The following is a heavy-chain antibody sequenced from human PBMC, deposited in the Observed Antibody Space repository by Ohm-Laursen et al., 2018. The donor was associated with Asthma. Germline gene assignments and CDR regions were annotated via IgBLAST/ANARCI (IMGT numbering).Heavy chain of an antibody. CDR3: ARDGNFGDFARDY. J-gene: IGHJ4*02. CDR1: GFTFRSHT. CDR2: IWHDGSTQ. V-gene: IGHV3-33*08. D-gene: IGHD4-17*01. Sequence: GQTLSLTCAASGFTFRSHTMHWVRQAPGKGLEWVALIWHDGSTQFYADSVKGRFTISRDDSQKTLYLQMNSLRAEDTAVYFCARDGNFGDFARDYWGQGTLVTVSS.